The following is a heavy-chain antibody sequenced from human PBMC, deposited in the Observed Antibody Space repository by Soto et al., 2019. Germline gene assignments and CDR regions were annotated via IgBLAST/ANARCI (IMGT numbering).Heavy chain of an antibody. J-gene: IGHJ4*02. CDR3: ARGGAMIVVVPSDY. CDR1: GYTFTGYY. Sequence: VSVKVSCKASGYTFTGYYMHWVRQAPGQGLEWMGWINPNSGGTNYAQKFQGRVTMTRDTSISTAYMELSRLRSDDTAVYYCARGGAMIVVVPSDYWGQGTLVTVSS. CDR2: INPNSGGT. V-gene: IGHV1-2*02. D-gene: IGHD3-22*01.